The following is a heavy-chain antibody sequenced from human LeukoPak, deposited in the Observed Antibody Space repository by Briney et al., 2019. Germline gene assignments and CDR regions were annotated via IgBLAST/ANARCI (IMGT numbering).Heavy chain of an antibody. CDR2: IYYSGST. D-gene: IGHD3-10*01. Sequence: SETLSLTCTVSGGSISSSSYYWGWIRQPPGKGLEWIGSIYYSGSTYYNPSLKSRVIISIDTSKNQFPLKVNSVTAEGTAVYYCARDNPYGSGTDYWGQGSLVTVSS. CDR1: GGSISSSSYY. J-gene: IGHJ4*02. CDR3: ARDNPYGSGTDY. V-gene: IGHV4-39*06.